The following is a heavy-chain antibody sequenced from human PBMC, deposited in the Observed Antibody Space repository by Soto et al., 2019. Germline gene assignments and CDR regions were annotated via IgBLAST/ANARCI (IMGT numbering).Heavy chain of an antibody. Sequence: LSLTCTVSGGSISDISYCWGWIRQPPGKGLQWIGCMFYSGATYYNPSLKNRVTLSVDTSNNEFSLKLVSVTAPDTAVYYCARHKSGSDWLDPWGQGTLVTSPQ. CDR3: ARHKSGSDWLDP. J-gene: IGHJ5*02. D-gene: IGHD2-15*01. V-gene: IGHV4-39*01. CDR2: MFYSGAT. CDR1: GGSISDISYC.